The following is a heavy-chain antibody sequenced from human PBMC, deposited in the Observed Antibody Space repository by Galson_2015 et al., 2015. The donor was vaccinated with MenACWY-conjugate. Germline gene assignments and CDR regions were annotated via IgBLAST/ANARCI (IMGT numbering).Heavy chain of an antibody. CDR2: IKQDGREK. CDR1: GFAFSSYW. J-gene: IGHJ4*02. Sequence: SLRLSCAVSGFAFSSYWMSWVRQAPGKGLEWVANIKQDGREKNYVDSVKSRFTISRDNADNSVYLQMDSLRVEDTAVYYCARDTRGHFDYWGQGTLVTFSS. V-gene: IGHV3-7*03. CDR3: ARDTRGHFDY.